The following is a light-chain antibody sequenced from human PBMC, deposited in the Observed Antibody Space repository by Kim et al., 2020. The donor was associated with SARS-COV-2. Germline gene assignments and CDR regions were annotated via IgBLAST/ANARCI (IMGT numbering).Light chain of an antibody. CDR1: RTVSMY. CDR3: QQRINWPPT. V-gene: IGKV3-11*01. Sequence: LPPEESATLSSRARRTVSMYAAWYQQKPGRAPMLLNDEASSRAASIPGRFSGSGSGTDFTLTISSLEPEDVADYYCQQRINWPPTFGRGTKVDIK. J-gene: IGKJ1*01. CDR2: EAS.